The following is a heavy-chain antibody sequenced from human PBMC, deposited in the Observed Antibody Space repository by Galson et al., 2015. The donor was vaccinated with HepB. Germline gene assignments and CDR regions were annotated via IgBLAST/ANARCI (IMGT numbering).Heavy chain of an antibody. J-gene: IGHJ6*02. Sequence: SLRLSCAASGFTFTNAWMNWVRQAPGKGLEWVGRIKSKTGGGTTDYAVHVKVRFAISRDDSKITLFPQMNSLNTEDTAVYYCTTGFSSSWPYYFYYGMDVWGQGTTVTVSS. D-gene: IGHD6-13*01. V-gene: IGHV3-15*07. CDR3: TTGFSSSWPYYFYYGMDV. CDR1: GFTFTNAW. CDR2: IKSKTGGGTT.